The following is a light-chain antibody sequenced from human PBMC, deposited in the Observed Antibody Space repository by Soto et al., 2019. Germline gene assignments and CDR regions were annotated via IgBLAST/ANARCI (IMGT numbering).Light chain of an antibody. CDR1: NSDVGAYNY. V-gene: IGLV2-14*01. Sequence: QSALTQPASVSVSPGPSITISCTGTNSDVGAYNYVSWFQQHPGKAPKLIMFEVSNRPSGVAHRFSGSKSGNTASLTISGLQTEDEADYYCLSYTLTRILVFCGGTKLTVL. CDR3: LSYTLTRILV. J-gene: IGLJ3*02. CDR2: EVS.